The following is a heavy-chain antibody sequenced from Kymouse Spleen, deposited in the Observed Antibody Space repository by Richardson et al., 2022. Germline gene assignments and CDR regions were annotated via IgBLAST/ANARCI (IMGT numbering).Heavy chain of an antibody. V-gene: IGHV4-34*01. CDR1: GGSFSGYY. Sequence: QVQLQQWGAGLLKPSETLSLTCAVYGGSFSGYYWSWIRQPPGKGLEWIGEINHSGSTNYNPSLKSRVTISVDTSKNQFSLKLSSVTAADTAVYYCAREKLELRGYYYGMDVWGQGTTVTVSS. D-gene: IGHD1-7*01. CDR3: AREKLELRGYYYGMDV. J-gene: IGHJ6*02. CDR2: INHSGST.